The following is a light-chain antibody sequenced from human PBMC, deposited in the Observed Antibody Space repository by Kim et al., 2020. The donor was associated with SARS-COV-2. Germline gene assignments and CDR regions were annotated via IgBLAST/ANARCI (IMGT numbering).Light chain of an antibody. Sequence: SSELTQDPAVSVALGQTVRITCQGDSLRRNYASWYQQRPGQGPVLVIYAKNNRPSGIPDRFSGSSAGDIASLTITGAQAEDEADYYCNARDSSSASNVFG. J-gene: IGLJ1*01. CDR2: AKN. CDR1: SLRRNY. CDR3: NARDSSSASNV. V-gene: IGLV3-19*01.